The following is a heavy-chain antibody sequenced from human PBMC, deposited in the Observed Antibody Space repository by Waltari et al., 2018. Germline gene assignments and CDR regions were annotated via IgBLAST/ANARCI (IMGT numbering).Heavy chain of an antibody. CDR1: GDPVTNNYW. D-gene: IGHD2-15*01. CDR3: ARDRGRGLYLDS. J-gene: IGHJ4*02. CDR2: IHGSGRA. V-gene: IGHV4-4*02. Sequence: QLHFQESGPGPVTPSGPLSLACGVSGDPVTNNYWWRWVRQSPGKGLEWIGQIHGSGRANYNPSFGSRVSVSMDTSNNEFSLKVTSATAADTAIYYCARDRGRGLYLDSWGQGILVTVSP.